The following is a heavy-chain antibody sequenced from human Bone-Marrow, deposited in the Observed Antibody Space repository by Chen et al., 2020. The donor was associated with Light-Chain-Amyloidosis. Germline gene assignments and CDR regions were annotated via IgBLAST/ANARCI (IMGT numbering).Heavy chain of an antibody. J-gene: IGHJ4*02. D-gene: IGHD5-12*01. Sequence: EVQLEQSGPEVKKPGESLKISCKGSGYTFPNYWIGWVRQMPGKGLEWMGVIYPDDSDARYSPSFEGQVTISADKSITTASLQWMSLKASDTAMYYCARRRDGYNFDYWGQGTLVTVSS. CDR1: GYTFPNYW. V-gene: IGHV5-51*01. CDR2: IYPDDSDA. CDR3: ARRRDGYNFDY.